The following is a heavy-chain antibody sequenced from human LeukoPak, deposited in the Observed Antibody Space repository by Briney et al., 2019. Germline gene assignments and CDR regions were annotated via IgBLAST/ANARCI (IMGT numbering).Heavy chain of an antibody. CDR3: ARRVAEAGHFDY. V-gene: IGHV3-11*06. D-gene: IGHD6-13*01. Sequence: GGSLRLSCAASGFTFSDFYMSWIRQAPGKGLESVSYISGSSSNTNYADSVKGRFTISRDNDKNSLYLHMNSLRDEDTAVYYCARRVAEAGHFDYWGQGTLVTVSS. CDR2: ISGSSSNT. CDR1: GFTFSDFY. J-gene: IGHJ4*02.